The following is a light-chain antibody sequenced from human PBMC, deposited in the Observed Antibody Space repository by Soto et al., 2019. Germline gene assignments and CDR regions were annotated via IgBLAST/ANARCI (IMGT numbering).Light chain of an antibody. V-gene: IGLV2-14*01. CDR2: EVS. CDR1: SSDIGTYNY. CDR3: SSYTTSSTQV. J-gene: IGLJ3*02. Sequence: QSALTQPASVSGSPGQSITISCTGTSSDIGTYNYVSWYQQHPGKVPKLMIYEVSNRASGVSNRFSGSKSGNTASLAISGLQAEDEADYYCSSYTTSSTQVFGGGTQLTVL.